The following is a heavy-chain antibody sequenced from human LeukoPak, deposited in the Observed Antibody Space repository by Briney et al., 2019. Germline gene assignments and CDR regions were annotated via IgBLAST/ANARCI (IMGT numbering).Heavy chain of an antibody. D-gene: IGHD3-22*01. Sequence: PGGSLRLSCAASRFSFSSYWMAWVRQAPGKGLECLVNKKQDGGEKHYVDSVQGRFTISRDNAKNSLYLQMNSLRAEDTAVYYCARDVGYDSSGSYPYYFDYWGLGTLVTVSS. J-gene: IGHJ4*02. CDR2: KKQDGGEK. CDR1: RFSFSSYW. CDR3: ARDVGYDSSGSYPYYFDY. V-gene: IGHV3-7*05.